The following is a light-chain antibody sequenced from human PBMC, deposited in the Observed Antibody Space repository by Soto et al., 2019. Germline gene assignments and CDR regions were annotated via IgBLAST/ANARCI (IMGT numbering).Light chain of an antibody. CDR3: SSYAGSNNYV. Sequence: HCDPAQAPSGTGGPGQALTIPYNGKKKYVGGYNYVSWYQQHPGKAPKLMIYEVSKRPSGVPDRFSGSKSGNTASLTVSGLQAEDEADYYCSSYAGSNNYVFGNGTKVTVL. V-gene: IGLV2-8*01. CDR1: KKYVGGYNY. CDR2: EVS. J-gene: IGLJ1*01.